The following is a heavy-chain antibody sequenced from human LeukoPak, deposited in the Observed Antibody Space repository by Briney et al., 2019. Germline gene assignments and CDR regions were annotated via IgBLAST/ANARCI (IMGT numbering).Heavy chain of an antibody. V-gene: IGHV1-18*01. CDR2: ISGYNGNT. CDR1: GYTFISYG. D-gene: IGHD2-21*02. CDR3: ARGLGVVTAQSEQPKPRYFDL. Sequence: ASVKVSCKASGYTFISYGISWVRQAPGQGLEWMGWISGYNGNTNYAQNPQGRVTMTTDTSTSTAYMELRSLRSDDTAVYYCARGLGVVTAQSEQPKPRYFDLWGRGTQVTVSS. J-gene: IGHJ2*01.